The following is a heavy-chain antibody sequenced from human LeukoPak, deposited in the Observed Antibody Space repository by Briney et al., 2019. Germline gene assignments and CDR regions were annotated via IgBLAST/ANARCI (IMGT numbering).Heavy chain of an antibody. V-gene: IGHV1-8*02. D-gene: IGHD6-13*01. Sequence: GASVKVSCKASGYTFTSSDINWVRQAPEQGLEWMGWTNPNSGKTGYARKFQGRVTMTKNTSISTAYMEVSSLGYDDTAIYYCARGRPGLASAGTYDFWGQGTLITVSS. J-gene: IGHJ4*02. CDR2: TNPNSGKT. CDR3: ARGRPGLASAGTYDF. CDR1: GYTFTSSD.